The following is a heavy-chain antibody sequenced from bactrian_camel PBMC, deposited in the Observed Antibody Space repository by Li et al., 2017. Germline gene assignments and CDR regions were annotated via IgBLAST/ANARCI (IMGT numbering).Heavy chain of an antibody. CDR3: AADALFTTMTCGRLFEGDEYNY. CDR2: IYTGGGTV. D-gene: IGHD4*01. CDR1: GDGYSSSA. Sequence: QLVESGGGLVQPGGSLRLSCTASGDGYSSSAMGWFRQAPGKERQGVAGIYTGGGTVSYADSVKGRFTISRDNAENTVYLQMNSLEPEDTAMYYCAADALFTTMTCGRLFEGDEYNYWGQGTQVTVS. V-gene: IGHV3S53*01. J-gene: IGHJ4*01.